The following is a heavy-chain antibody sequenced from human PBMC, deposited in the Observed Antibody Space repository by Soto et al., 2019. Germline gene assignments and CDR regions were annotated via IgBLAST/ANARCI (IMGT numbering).Heavy chain of an antibody. V-gene: IGHV4-34*01. D-gene: IGHD6-19*01. CDR1: GGSFSGYY. Sequence: SETLSLTCAVYGGSFSGYYWSWIRQPPGKGLEWIGEINHSGSTNYNPSLKSRVTISVDTSKNQFSLNLSSVTAADTAVYYCARTGYSSGWYKAAFDIWGQGTMVTVSS. CDR2: INHSGST. CDR3: ARTGYSSGWYKAAFDI. J-gene: IGHJ3*02.